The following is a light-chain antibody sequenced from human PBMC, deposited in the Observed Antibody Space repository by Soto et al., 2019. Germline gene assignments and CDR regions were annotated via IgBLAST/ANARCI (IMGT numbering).Light chain of an antibody. CDR3: QQYGSSPET. J-gene: IGKJ1*01. CDR1: QSVSSSY. V-gene: IGKV3-20*01. CDR2: GAS. Sequence: EIVWMQSPGTLSLSPGGRATLSCRASQSVSSSYLAWYQQKPGQAPTLLIYGASSRATGIPDRFSGSGSGTDFTLTISRLEPEDFAVYYCQQYGSSPETFGQGTKVDIK.